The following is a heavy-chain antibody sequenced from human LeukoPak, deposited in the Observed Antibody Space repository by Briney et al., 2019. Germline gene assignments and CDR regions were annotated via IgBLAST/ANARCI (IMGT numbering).Heavy chain of an antibody. D-gene: IGHD3-9*01. V-gene: IGHV1-69*01. Sequence: SVKVSCKASGGTFSSYAISWVRQAPGQGLEWMGVIIPIFGTANYAQKFQGRVTITADESTSTAYMELSSLRSEDTAVYYCARGDIANYDILTGCFDYWGQGTLVTVSS. CDR1: GGTFSSYA. CDR2: IIPIFGTA. CDR3: ARGDIANYDILTGCFDY. J-gene: IGHJ4*02.